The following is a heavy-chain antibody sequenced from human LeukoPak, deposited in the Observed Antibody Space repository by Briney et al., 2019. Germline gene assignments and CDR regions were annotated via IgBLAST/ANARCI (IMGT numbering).Heavy chain of an antibody. CDR2: ISGSGESA. J-gene: IGHJ5*02. CDR1: GFTFSSYA. D-gene: IGHD2-2*01. Sequence: PGGSLRLSCAASGFTFSSYAMSWVRQAPGKGLEWVSSISGSGESAYYADSVKGRFTISRDKTKNTLYLQMNSLRAEDTAVYYCAKDSVLIPAGWFDPWGQGTLATVSS. CDR3: AKDSVLIPAGWFDP. V-gene: IGHV3-23*01.